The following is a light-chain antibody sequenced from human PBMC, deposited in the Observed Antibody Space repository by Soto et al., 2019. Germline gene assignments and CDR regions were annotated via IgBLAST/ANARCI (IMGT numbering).Light chain of an antibody. J-gene: IGKJ2*01. CDR2: DAS. V-gene: IGKV1-33*01. CDR3: QQYDNLIS. CDR1: QDISNY. Sequence: DIQMTQSPSSLSASVGDRVTITCQASQDISNYLNWYQQKPGKAPKLLIYDASNLETGVPSRFSGSGSGTDFTFTISSLQPEDIATYYCQQYDNLISFGQGNKLEIK.